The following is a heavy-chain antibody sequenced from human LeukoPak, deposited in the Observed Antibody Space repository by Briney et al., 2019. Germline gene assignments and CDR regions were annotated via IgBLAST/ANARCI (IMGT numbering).Heavy chain of an antibody. CDR3: SKLRITNGRGIMGDY. D-gene: IGHD3-10*01. Sequence: PGGSLRLSCAASGFTFSSYGMHWVRQAPGKGLEWVAVISYDGSNKYYADSVKGRFTISRDNSKNTLYLQMNSLSAEDTGVYYFSKLRITNGRGIMGDYWGQGTLVTVSS. J-gene: IGHJ4*02. CDR2: ISYDGSNK. V-gene: IGHV3-30*18. CDR1: GFTFSSYG.